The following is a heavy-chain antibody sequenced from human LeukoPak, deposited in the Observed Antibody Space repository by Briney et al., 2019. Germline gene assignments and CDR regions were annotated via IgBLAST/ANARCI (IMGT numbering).Heavy chain of an antibody. CDR2: ISPSGST. CDR1: GGSISSENNY. V-gene: IGHV4-61*02. J-gene: IGHJ4*02. CDR3: TRDGGNARTPSLFDY. Sequence: SETLSLTCTVSGGSISSENNYWTWIRQPAGKGLERIGRISPSGSTKFNASLKSRVTMSLDTSKNQFSLKLSSVTAADTAMYYCTRDGGNARTPSLFDYWGQGTLVTVSS. D-gene: IGHD2-8*01.